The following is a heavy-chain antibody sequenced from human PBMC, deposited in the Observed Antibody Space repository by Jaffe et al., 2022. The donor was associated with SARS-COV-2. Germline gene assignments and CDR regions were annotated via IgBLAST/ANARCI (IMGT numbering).Heavy chain of an antibody. CDR1: GFTFDDYA. CDR2: ISWNSGSI. V-gene: IGHV3-9*01. Sequence: EVQLVESGGGLVQPGRSLRLSCAASGFTFDDYAMHWVRQAPGKGLEWVSGISWNSGSIGYADSVKGRFTISRDNAKNSLYLQMNSLRAEDTALYYCAKDIGVYAFDIWGQGTMVTVSS. CDR3: AKDIGVYAFDI. J-gene: IGHJ3*02. D-gene: IGHD3-3*01.